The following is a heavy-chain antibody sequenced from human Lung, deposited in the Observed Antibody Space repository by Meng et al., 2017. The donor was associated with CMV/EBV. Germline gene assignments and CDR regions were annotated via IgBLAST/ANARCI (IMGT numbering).Heavy chain of an antibody. CDR1: RGPVSTGDYW. CDR2: SYYGGTA. J-gene: IGHJ5*02. Sequence: CTGARGPVSTGDYWGSWIRQNAWKGLEKIGDSYYGGTAHDDPTLRSRVSISEDKAKTKYSLKFNAVTAADTAVYYWARQAPENWCDPWGQGALVTVSS. V-gene: IGHV4-31*03. CDR3: ARQAPENWCDP.